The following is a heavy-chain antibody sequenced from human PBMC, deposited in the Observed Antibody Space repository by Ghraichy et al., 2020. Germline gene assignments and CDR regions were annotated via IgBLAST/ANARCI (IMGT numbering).Heavy chain of an antibody. V-gene: IGHV3-15*07. Sequence: GESLNISCAASGFTLSDAWMNWVRQAPGKGLEWVGRIKSKAGGGTTDHAAPVTGRITISRDDSKNTLYLQMNNLKTEDTGVYYCSINPGYWGQGTLVTVSS. CDR2: IKSKAGGGTT. CDR3: SINPGY. J-gene: IGHJ4*02. CDR1: GFTLSDAW.